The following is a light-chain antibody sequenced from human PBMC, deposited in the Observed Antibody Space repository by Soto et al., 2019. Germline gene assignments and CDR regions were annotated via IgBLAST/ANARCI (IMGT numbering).Light chain of an antibody. CDR2: EVS. Sequence: QSALTQPPSASGSPGQSVTISCTGTSSDVGGYNYVSWYQQHPAKAPKLMIYEVSERPSGVPDRFSGSKSGNTASLTVSGLQAEDEADYYCSSYAGSNNLVFGGGTQLTVL. J-gene: IGLJ3*02. CDR1: SSDVGGYNY. CDR3: SSYAGSNNLV. V-gene: IGLV2-8*01.